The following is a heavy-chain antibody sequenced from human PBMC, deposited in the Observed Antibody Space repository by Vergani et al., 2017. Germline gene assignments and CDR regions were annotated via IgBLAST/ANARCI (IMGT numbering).Heavy chain of an antibody. CDR1: EFSFSNYG. J-gene: IGHJ4*02. CDR3: AGAVVTAMAFDY. Sequence: VHLVESGGGLVQPGRSLRLSCVASEFSFSNYGMHWVRQAPGKGLEWVAGIWYDGSIKYYADSVKGRFTVSRDNSKNTLYLQMNSLRAEDTALYYCAGAVVTAMAFDYWGQGTPVTVS. CDR2: IWYDGSIK. V-gene: IGHV3-33*01. D-gene: IGHD5-18*01.